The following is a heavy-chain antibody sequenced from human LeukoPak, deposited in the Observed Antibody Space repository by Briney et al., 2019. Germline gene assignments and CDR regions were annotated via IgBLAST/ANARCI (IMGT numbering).Heavy chain of an antibody. V-gene: IGHV3-7*01. CDR3: ARVTMIVVVDAFDI. Sequence: GGSLRLSCAASGFTFSSYWMSWVRQAPGKGLEWVADIKQDGSEKYYVDSVKGRFTISRDNAKNSLYLQMNSLRAEDTAVYYCARVTMIVVVDAFDIWGQGTMVTVSS. D-gene: IGHD3-22*01. J-gene: IGHJ3*02. CDR1: GFTFSSYW. CDR2: IKQDGSEK.